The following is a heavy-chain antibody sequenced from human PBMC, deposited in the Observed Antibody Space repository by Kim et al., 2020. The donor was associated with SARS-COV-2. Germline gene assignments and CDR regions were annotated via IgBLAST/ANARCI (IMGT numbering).Heavy chain of an antibody. D-gene: IGHD6-13*01. CDR3: ARERNTWYSYYYFGMDV. J-gene: IGHJ6*02. Sequence: VKGRFTISRDNSKNLLYLQMNSLRAEDTAVYYGARERNTWYSYYYFGMDVWGQGTTVTVSS. V-gene: IGHV3-30*07.